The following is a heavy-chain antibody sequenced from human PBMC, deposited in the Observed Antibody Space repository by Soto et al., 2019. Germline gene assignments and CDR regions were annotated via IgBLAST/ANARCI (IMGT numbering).Heavy chain of an antibody. Sequence: PSETLSLTCTVSGGSISSGDYYWSWIRQPPGKGLEWIGYIYYSGSTYYNPSLKSRVTISVDTSKNQFSLKLSSVTAADTAVYYCARDRGLGNYYCGMDVWGQGTTVTVSS. V-gene: IGHV4-30-4*01. CDR3: ARDRGLGNYYCGMDV. J-gene: IGHJ6*02. CDR2: IYYSGST. D-gene: IGHD1-26*01. CDR1: GGSISSGDYY.